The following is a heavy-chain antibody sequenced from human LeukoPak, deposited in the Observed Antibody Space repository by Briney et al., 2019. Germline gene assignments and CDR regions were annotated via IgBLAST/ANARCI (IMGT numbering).Heavy chain of an antibody. J-gene: IGHJ4*02. CDR2: IYNSGST. D-gene: IGHD2-2*01. V-gene: IGHV4-59*01. CDR3: ASEYCTSSTCRFDS. CDR1: GVSISSYY. Sequence: SETLSLTCAVSGVSISSYYRTCIRQPPGKGLEWIGYIYNSGSTNYNPSLKSRVTISLDTSRNQFSLKLTSVTAADTALYYCASEYCTSSTCRFDSWGQGTLVTVSS.